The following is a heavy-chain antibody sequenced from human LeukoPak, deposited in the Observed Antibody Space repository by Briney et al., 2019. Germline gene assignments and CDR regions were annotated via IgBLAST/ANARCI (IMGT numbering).Heavy chain of an antibody. D-gene: IGHD4-17*01. Sequence: PGGSLRLSCAASGFTFSSYAMHWVRQAPGKGLEWVAVISYDGSNKYYADSVKGRFTISRDNSKNTLYLQMNSLRAEDTAVYYCAKEMTTVTLLDYWGQGTLVTVSS. J-gene: IGHJ4*02. CDR3: AKEMTTVTLLDY. CDR2: ISYDGSNK. CDR1: GFTFSSYA. V-gene: IGHV3-30-3*01.